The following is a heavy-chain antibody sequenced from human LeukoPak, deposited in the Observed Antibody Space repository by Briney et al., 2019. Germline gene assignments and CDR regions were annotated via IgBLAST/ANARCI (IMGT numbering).Heavy chain of an antibody. D-gene: IGHD3-10*01. V-gene: IGHV1-69*13. Sequence: SVKVSCKASGGTLSRYAISWVRQAPGQGPEWMGGIIPIFGTTNYVQKFQGRVTITADESTSTAYMELSSLRSEDTAVYYCARIVGIASRGYFDYWGQGTLVTASS. CDR1: GGTLSRYA. CDR2: IIPIFGTT. J-gene: IGHJ4*02. CDR3: ARIVGIASRGYFDY.